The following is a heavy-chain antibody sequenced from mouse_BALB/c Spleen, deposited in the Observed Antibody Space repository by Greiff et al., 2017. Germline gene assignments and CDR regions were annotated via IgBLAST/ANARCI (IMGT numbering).Heavy chain of an antibody. CDR3: ARNYDYWFAY. CDR1: GYSITSGYY. CDR2: ISYDGSN. V-gene: IGHV3-6*02. Sequence: VRLQQSGPGLVKPSQSLSLTCSVTGYSITSGYYWNWIRQFPGNKLEWMGYISYDGSNNYNPSLKNRISITRDTSKNQFFLKLNSVTTEDTATYYCARNYDYWFAYWGQGTLVTVSA. D-gene: IGHD2-4*01. J-gene: IGHJ3*01.